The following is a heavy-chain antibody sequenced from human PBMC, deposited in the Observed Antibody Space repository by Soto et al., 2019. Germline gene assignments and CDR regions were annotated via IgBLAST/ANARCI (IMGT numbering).Heavy chain of an antibody. CDR1: GFTFSSYA. J-gene: IGHJ4*02. V-gene: IGHV3-30-3*01. CDR3: ARDLRMQWLLYYFDY. Sequence: GGSLRLSCAASGFTFSSYAMHWVRQAPGKGLEWVAVISYDGSNKYYADSVKGRFTISRDNSKNTLYLQMNSLRAEDTAVYYCARDLRMQWLLYYFDYWGQGTLVTVSS. CDR2: ISYDGSNK. D-gene: IGHD6-19*01.